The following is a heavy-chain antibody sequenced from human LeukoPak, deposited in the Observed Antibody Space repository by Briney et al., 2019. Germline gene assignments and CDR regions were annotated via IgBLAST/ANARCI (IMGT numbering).Heavy chain of an antibody. D-gene: IGHD2-15*01. CDR2: ISNSGVSS. J-gene: IGHJ4*02. V-gene: IGHV3-23*01. CDR1: GFTFSSYG. Sequence: GGTLRLSCAASGFTFSSYGMSWVRQVPGKGLEWVSGISNSGVSSFYAGSVKGRFTISRDNSKNTLYLQMNSLRGEDTAVYYCARGRYCNGGSCYFDSWGQGTLVTVSS. CDR3: ARGRYCNGGSCYFDS.